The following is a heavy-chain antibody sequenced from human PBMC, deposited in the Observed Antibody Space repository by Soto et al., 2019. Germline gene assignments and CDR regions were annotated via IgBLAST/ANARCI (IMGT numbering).Heavy chain of an antibody. CDR1: GYTFTSYY. V-gene: IGHV1-46*01. CDR3: ARGVVVVAAVHYYYYGMDV. Sequence: QVQLVQSGAEVKKPGASVKVSCKASGYTFTSYYMHWVRQAPGQGLEWMGIINPSGGSTSYAQKFQGRVTMTRDTSTSTVYMELSSLRSEDTAVYYCARGVVVVAAVHYYYYGMDVWGQGTTVTVSS. CDR2: INPSGGST. D-gene: IGHD2-15*01. J-gene: IGHJ6*02.